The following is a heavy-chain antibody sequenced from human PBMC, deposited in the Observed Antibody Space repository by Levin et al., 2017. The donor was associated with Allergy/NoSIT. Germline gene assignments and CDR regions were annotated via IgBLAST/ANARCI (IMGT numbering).Heavy chain of an antibody. CDR2: IKQDGSEK. V-gene: IGHV3-7*01. CDR1: GFTFSSYW. CDR3: ARERVRGAHYYYGMDV. Sequence: GESLKISCAASGFTFSSYWMSWVRQAPGKGLEWVANIKQDGSEKYYVDSVKGRFTISRDNAKNSLYLQMNSLRAEDTAVYYCARERVRGAHYYYGMDVWGQGTTVTVSS. J-gene: IGHJ6*02. D-gene: IGHD3-10*01.